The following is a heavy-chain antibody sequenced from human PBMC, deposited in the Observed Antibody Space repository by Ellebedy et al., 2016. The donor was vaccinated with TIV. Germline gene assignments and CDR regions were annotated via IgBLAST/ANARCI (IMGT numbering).Heavy chain of an antibody. CDR2: IDSDGSRT. V-gene: IGHV3-74*01. J-gene: IGHJ4*02. Sequence: GESLKISCAASGFTFSGYWMHWVRQAPGKGLEWVSRIDSDGSRTSYADTVKGRFTIPRDNAKNTLYLQMNSLRAEDTAVYYCARHRTRTVVATAVFDYWGQGSLVTVSS. D-gene: IGHD2-21*02. CDR1: GFTFSGYW. CDR3: ARHRTRTVVATAVFDY.